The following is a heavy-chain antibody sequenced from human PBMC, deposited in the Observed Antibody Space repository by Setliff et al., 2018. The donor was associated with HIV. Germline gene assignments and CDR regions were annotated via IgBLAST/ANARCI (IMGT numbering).Heavy chain of an antibody. CDR2: IYTRGST. D-gene: IGHD2-15*01. V-gene: IGHV4-4*07. CDR1: GGSISSYY. J-gene: IGHJ4*02. CDR3: ARLLVAGMLFDY. Sequence: SETLSLTCTVSGGSISSYYGSWIRQPAGKGLEWIGRIYTRGSTNYNPSLKSRVTMSVDTSKNQFSLKLSSVTAADTAVYYCARLLVAGMLFDYWAREPWSPSPQ.